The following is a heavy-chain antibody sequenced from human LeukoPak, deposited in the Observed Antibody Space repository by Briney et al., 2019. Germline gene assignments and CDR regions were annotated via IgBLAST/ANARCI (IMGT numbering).Heavy chain of an antibody. D-gene: IGHD5-24*01. CDR2: IKQDGSEK. CDR1: GFTFSSYW. J-gene: IGHJ4*02. Sequence: GGSLRLSCAASGFTFSSYWMTWVRHLPGKGLEWVAKIKQDGSEKYYVDSVKGRFTISRDNTRDSLYLQMNSLSAEDAAVYYCVKDDGWVQYANWGQGTLVTVSS. V-gene: IGHV3-7*03. CDR3: VKDDGWVQYAN.